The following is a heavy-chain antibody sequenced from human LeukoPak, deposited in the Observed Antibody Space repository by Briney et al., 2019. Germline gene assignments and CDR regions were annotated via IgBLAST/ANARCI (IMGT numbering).Heavy chain of an antibody. Sequence: GGSLRLSCTGSGFTFSIYNMNWVRQAPGKGREWVALISSSSGYIYYTDSVKGRFTISRDNAKNSLYLQMNSLRAEDTAVYYWARGPEWEPLYYFDYWGQGNLVTVSS. D-gene: IGHD1-26*01. CDR2: ISSSSGYI. V-gene: IGHV3-21*01. J-gene: IGHJ4*02. CDR3: ARGPEWEPLYYFDY. CDR1: GFTFSIYN.